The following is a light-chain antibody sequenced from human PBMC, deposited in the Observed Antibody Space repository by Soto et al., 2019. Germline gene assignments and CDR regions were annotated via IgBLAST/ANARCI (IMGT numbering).Light chain of an antibody. CDR2: AAS. V-gene: IGKV1-17*01. CDR1: QNITNN. Sequence: DIQMTQSPSSLSASIGDRFTITCQASQNITNNLSWYQQKPGKAPKRLIYAASSLQSGVPSRFSGSGSGTEFTLTISSLQPEDFATYYCLQHNSYPRTFGQGTKVDIK. CDR3: LQHNSYPRT. J-gene: IGKJ1*01.